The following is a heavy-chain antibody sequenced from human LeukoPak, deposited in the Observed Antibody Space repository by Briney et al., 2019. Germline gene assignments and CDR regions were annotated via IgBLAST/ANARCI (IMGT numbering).Heavy chain of an antibody. CDR3: AKSPHYYDSNFDY. V-gene: IGHV3-9*01. CDR2: ISWNSGSI. Sequence: PGRSLRLSCAASGFTFDDYAMHWVRQAPGKGLEWVSGISWNSGSIGYADSVKGRFTISRDNAKNSLYLQMNSLRAEDTALYYCAKSPHYYDSNFDYWGQGTLVTVSS. CDR1: GFTFDDYA. D-gene: IGHD3-22*01. J-gene: IGHJ4*02.